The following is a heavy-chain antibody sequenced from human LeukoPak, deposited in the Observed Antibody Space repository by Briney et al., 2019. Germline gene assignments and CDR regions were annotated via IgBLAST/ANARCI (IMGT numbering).Heavy chain of an antibody. CDR2: IWYDGSNK. CDR1: GFTFSSYS. V-gene: IGHV3-33*08. Sequence: GGSLRLSCAASGFTFSSYSMNWVRQAPGKGLEWVAVIWYDGSNKYYADSVKGRFTISRDNSKNTLYLQMNSLRAEDTAVYYCARDLSDFWSGYLYYYYYGMDVWGQGTTVTVSS. J-gene: IGHJ6*02. D-gene: IGHD3-3*01. CDR3: ARDLSDFWSGYLYYYYYGMDV.